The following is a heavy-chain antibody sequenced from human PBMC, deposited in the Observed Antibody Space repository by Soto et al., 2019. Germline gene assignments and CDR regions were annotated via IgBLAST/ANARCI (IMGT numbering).Heavy chain of an antibody. V-gene: IGHV3-23*01. CDR1: GFAFSTTS. CDR2: ISASTTNT. Sequence: GGSLRLSCAASGFAFSTTSMSWVRQAPGKGLEWVSSISASTTNTYYADSVKGRFTISRDKSKNTLYLQMNSLTAEDTAVYYCAKDGTPGEYWGQGTLVTVSS. CDR3: AKDGTPGEY. J-gene: IGHJ4*02. D-gene: IGHD3-16*01.